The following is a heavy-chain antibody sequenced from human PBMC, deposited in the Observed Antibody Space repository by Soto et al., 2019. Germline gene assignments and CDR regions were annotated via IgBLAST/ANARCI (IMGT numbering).Heavy chain of an antibody. J-gene: IGHJ5*02. Sequence: QVQLQESGPGLVKPSQTLSLTCTVSGGSISTVNYWWSWIRQSPDMGLEWIGHIYNGGSTYNNPSLKSRVTMSLNTSTNQLSLALASVSAATTAVYYCARGPLGDKVPPWGKGPLVTVSS. CDR3: ARGPLGDKVPP. CDR2: IYNGGST. V-gene: IGHV4-30-4*01. CDR1: GGSISTVNYW. D-gene: IGHD3-16*01.